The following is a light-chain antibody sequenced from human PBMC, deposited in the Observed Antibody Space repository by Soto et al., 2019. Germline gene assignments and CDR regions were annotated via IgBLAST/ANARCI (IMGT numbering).Light chain of an antibody. CDR1: QGVMNY. Sequence: DIQMTQSPSSLSASVGDTVTISCRASQGVMNYLAWFQQKPGKAPKSLIYAASRLQSGVPSKFSRRGSGAEFTLTISSLHIKDYATYCRHQYIGTPYTLGQGTKLEI. V-gene: IGKV1-16*02. CDR2: AAS. CDR3: HQYIGTPYT. J-gene: IGKJ2*01.